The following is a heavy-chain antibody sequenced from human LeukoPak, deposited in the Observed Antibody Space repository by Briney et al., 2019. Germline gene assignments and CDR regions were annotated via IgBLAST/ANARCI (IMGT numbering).Heavy chain of an antibody. CDR3: ARADRWPAEYFQH. CDR2: IYYSGST. V-gene: IGHV4-39*01. D-gene: IGHD2-15*01. J-gene: IGHJ1*01. CDR1: GGSISSSSYY. Sequence: SETLSLTCTVSGGSISSSSYYWGWIRQPPGKGLEWIGSIYYSGSTYYNPSLYSRVTISVDTSKNQFSLKLSSVTAADTAVYYCARADRWPAEYFQHWGQGTLVTVSS.